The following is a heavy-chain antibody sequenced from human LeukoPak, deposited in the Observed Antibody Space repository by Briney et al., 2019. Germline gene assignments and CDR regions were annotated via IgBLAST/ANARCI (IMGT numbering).Heavy chain of an antibody. D-gene: IGHD3-3*01. CDR3: ATGTPLYYDFWSGYWAYYYYMDV. J-gene: IGHJ6*03. CDR1: GYTFTGYY. V-gene: IGHV1-2*02. CDR2: INPNSGGT. Sequence: ASVKVSCKASGYTFTGYYMHWVRQAPGQGLEWMGWINPNSGGTNYAQKFQGGVTMTRDTSISTAYMELSRLRSDDTAVYYCATGTPLYYDFWSGYWAYYYYMDVWGKGTTVTVSS.